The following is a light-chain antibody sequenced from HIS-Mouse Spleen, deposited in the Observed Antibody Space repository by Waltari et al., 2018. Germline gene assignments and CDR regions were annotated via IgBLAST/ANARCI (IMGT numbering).Light chain of an antibody. J-gene: IGLJ2*01. Sequence: SYELTQPPSVSVSPGQTARITCSGDALPKKYACWYQQKPGQSPVLVIYQDSKRPSGIPERFSGSNSWNTATLTISGTQAMDEADYYCQAWDSSTANVVFGGGTKLTVL. V-gene: IGLV3-1*01. CDR3: QAWDSSTANVV. CDR1: ALPKKY. CDR2: QDS.